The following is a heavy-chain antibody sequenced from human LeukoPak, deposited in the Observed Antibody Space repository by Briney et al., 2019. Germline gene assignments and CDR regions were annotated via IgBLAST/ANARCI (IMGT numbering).Heavy chain of an antibody. J-gene: IGHJ4*02. CDR2: ISYDGSNK. V-gene: IGHV3-30*03. Sequence: PGRSLRLSCAASGFTLSSYGMHWVRQAPGKGLEWVAVISYDGSNKYYADSVKGRFTISRDNSKNTLYLQMNSLRAEDTAVYYCALLGRYYDSSGYYYDRVFDYWGQGTLVTVSS. D-gene: IGHD3-22*01. CDR1: GFTLSSYG. CDR3: ALLGRYYDSSGYYYDRVFDY.